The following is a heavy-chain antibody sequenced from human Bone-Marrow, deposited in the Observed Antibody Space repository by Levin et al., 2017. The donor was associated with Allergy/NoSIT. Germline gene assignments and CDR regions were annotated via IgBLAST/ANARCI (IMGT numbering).Heavy chain of an antibody. CDR3: ASGYSSSWSINFDY. Sequence: SETLSLTCTVSGGSISSSSYYWGWIRQPPGKGLEWIGSIYYSGSTYYNPSLKSRVTISVDTSKNQFSLKLSSVTAADTAVYYCASGYSSSWSINFDYWGQGTLVTVSS. V-gene: IGHV4-39*07. J-gene: IGHJ4*02. CDR1: GGSISSSSYY. D-gene: IGHD6-13*01. CDR2: IYYSGST.